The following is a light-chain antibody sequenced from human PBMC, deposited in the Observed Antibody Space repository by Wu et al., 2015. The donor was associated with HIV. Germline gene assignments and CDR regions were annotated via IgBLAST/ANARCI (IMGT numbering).Light chain of an antibody. Sequence: EIVMMQSPATLSVSPGERATLSCRASQSISTNLAWYQQKPGQAPRLLIYDASTRATGIPARFSGSGSGTYFTLTISSLQSEDFAVYYCQQYNNWPPWTFGQGTKMEIK. V-gene: IGKV3-15*01. CDR3: QQYNNWPPWT. CDR2: DAS. J-gene: IGKJ1*01. CDR1: QSISTN.